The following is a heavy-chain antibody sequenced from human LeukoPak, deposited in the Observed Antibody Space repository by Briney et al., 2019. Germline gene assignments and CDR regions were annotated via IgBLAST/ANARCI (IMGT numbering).Heavy chain of an antibody. J-gene: IGHJ4*02. V-gene: IGHV3-7*03. CDR2: IKQDGSEK. CDR3: AREGLGHYCDS. CDR1: GFTFSRFW. D-gene: IGHD6-19*01. Sequence: GGSLRLSCVASGFTFSRFWMRWVRQAPGEGLEWVANIKQDGSEKYYVDSVKGRFTISRDNAKNSLYLQMNSLRAEDAAVYYCAREGLGHYCDSWGQGTLVTASS.